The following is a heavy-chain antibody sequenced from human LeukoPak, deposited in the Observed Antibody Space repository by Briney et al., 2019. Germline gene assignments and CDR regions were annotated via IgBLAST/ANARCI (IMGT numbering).Heavy chain of an antibody. V-gene: IGHV1-2*02. J-gene: IGHJ4*02. CDR2: INPNSGGT. Sequence: ASVKVSCKASGYTFTSYYMHWVRQAPGQGLECMGWINPNSGGTNYAQKFQGRVIMTRDTSISTAYMDLSRLRSDDTAVYYCAGDGYNSGRFFDYWGQGTLVTVSS. CDR1: GYTFTSYY. CDR3: AGDGYNSGRFFDY. D-gene: IGHD5-24*01.